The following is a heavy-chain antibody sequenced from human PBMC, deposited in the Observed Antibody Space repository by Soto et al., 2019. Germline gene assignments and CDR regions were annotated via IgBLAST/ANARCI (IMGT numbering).Heavy chain of an antibody. Sequence: EVQLVESGGGLVQPGGSLRLSCAASGFTFSTSSMNWVRQAPGKGLEWVSYISSSSSIIHYTDSVKGRFTISRDNAKNSLYLQMNSLRAEDTAVYYCVRVGASVECNNWCDPWGQGTLVTVSS. CDR3: VRVGASVECNNWCDP. D-gene: IGHD2-15*01. V-gene: IGHV3-48*01. CDR1: GFTFSTSS. J-gene: IGHJ5*02. CDR2: ISSSSSII.